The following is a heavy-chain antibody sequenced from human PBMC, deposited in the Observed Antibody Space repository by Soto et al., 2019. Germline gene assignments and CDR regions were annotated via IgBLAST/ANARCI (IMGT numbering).Heavy chain of an antibody. V-gene: IGHV1-69*06. CDR3: ARDRGDSSSSHYYYYGMDV. J-gene: IGHJ6*02. Sequence: QVQLVQSGAEVKKPGSSVNVSCKASGGTFSSYAISWVRQAPGQGLEWMGGIIAIFGTANYAQKFQGRVTITADKTTSTAYMELSSLRSEDTGVYYCARDRGDSSSSHYYYYGMDVWGQGTTVTVSS. CDR2: IIAIFGTA. CDR1: GGTFSSYA. D-gene: IGHD6-13*01.